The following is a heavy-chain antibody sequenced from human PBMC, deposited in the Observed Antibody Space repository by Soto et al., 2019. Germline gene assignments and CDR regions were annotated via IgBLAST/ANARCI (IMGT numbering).Heavy chain of an antibody. Sequence: QVQLVQSGAEVKKPGSSVKVSCKASGGTFSSYAISWVRQAPGQGLEWMGGIIPIFGTANYAQKFQGRVTITADESTSTAYMELSSLRSEDTAVYYCARDRGRYCSSTSCYYYYGMDVWGQGSTVTVSS. D-gene: IGHD2-2*01. V-gene: IGHV1-69*01. CDR3: ARDRGRYCSSTSCYYYYGMDV. CDR1: GGTFSSYA. J-gene: IGHJ6*02. CDR2: IIPIFGTA.